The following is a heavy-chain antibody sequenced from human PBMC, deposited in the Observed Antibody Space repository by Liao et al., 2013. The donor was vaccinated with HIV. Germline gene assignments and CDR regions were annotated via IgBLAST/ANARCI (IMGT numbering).Heavy chain of an antibody. J-gene: IGHJ3*02. Sequence: QVQLQQWGAGLLKPSETLSLTCTVSGGSISGSSYYWGWIRQPPGKGLEWIGSIYYSGSTYYNPSLKSRVTISVDTSKNQFSLKLSSVTAADTAVYYCARGTILAAFDIWGQGTMVTVSS. V-gene: IGHV4-39*07. CDR3: ARGTILAAFDI. D-gene: IGHD3-3*01. CDR1: GGSISGSSYY. CDR2: IYYSGST.